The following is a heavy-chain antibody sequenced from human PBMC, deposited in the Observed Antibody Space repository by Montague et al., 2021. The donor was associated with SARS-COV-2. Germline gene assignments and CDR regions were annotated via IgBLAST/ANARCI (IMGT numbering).Heavy chain of an antibody. CDR2: IYRSGST. D-gene: IGHD6-19*01. Sequence: SLSLTCAVSGDSISSSNWWSWVRQPPGKGLEWIGEIYRSGSTNYNPSLKSRVTISVDKSKTQFSLKLSSVTAADTAVYYCARSRGNLQWPFYYYYGMDVWGQGTTVTVSS. CDR3: ARSRGNLQWPFYYYYGMDV. J-gene: IGHJ6*02. CDR1: GDSISSSNW. V-gene: IGHV4-4*02.